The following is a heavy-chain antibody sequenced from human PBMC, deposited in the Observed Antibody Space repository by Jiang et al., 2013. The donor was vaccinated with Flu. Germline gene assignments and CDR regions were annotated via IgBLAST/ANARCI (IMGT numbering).Heavy chain of an antibody. D-gene: IGHD2-21*02. V-gene: IGHV6-1*01. CDR1: GDSVSSNSAA. Sequence: LAQTLSLTCAISGDSVSSNSAAWIWIRQSPSRGLEWLGRTYYRSKWYNDYAVSVKGRLTINPDTSKNQFSLQLNSVTPEDTAVYYCARVRVATLYYFDYWGQGALVTVSS. CDR3: ARVRVATLYYFDY. J-gene: IGHJ4*02. CDR2: TYYRSKWYN.